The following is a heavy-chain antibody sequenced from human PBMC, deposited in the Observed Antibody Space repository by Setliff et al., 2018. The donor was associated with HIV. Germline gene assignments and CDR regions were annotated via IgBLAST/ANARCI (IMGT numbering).Heavy chain of an antibody. CDR3: ARQAYFDSGGFYPAWVY. V-gene: IGHV4-39*01. CDR1: GGSINSTSYY. Sequence: SETLSLTCIVSGGSINSTSYYWAWIRQPPGKGLEWIGEINHSGNTNYNPSLESRVSISVDTSMDQFSLKLRSVTAADTGVYYCARQAYFDSGGFYPAWVYWGQGTLVTVSS. J-gene: IGHJ4*02. CDR2: INHSGNT. D-gene: IGHD3-22*01.